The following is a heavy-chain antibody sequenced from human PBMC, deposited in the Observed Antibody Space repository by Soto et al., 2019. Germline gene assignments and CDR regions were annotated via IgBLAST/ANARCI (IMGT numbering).Heavy chain of an antibody. CDR3: ARDRQQWLEPAGGALPF. Sequence: QVQLVESGGGVVQPGRSLRLSCAASGFTLSSYVMHWVRQAPGKGLEWVARISYAGNDNYYADSVKGRFTISRDNSKKTLYLQMTRLRADDKGVYYCARDRQQWLEPAGGALPFWGQGTMVIVSS. J-gene: IGHJ3*01. CDR2: ISYAGNDN. V-gene: IGHV3-30-3*01. D-gene: IGHD6-19*01. CDR1: GFTLSSYV.